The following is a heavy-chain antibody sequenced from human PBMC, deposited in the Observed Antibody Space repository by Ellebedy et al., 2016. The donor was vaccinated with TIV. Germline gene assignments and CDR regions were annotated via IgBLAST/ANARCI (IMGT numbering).Heavy chain of an antibody. J-gene: IGHJ6*03. CDR3: AKDPSKISYYMDV. CDR1: GFTFSDYG. CDR2: ISYDGSNK. V-gene: IGHV3-30*18. Sequence: GESLKISXAASGFTFSDYGMHWVRQAPGKGLEWVAVISYDGSNKYYADSVKGRFTISRDRSRNTVYLQMNSLRLEDTAVYSCAKDPSKISYYMDVWGKGTTVTVSS.